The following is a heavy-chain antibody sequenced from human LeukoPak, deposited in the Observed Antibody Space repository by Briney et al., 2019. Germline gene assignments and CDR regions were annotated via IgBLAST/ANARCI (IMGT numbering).Heavy chain of an antibody. V-gene: IGHV3-48*01. CDR3: ARKSGGYDFWSGYYLWFDP. J-gene: IGHJ5*02. Sequence: GGSLRLSCAASGFTFSNAWMNWVRQAPGKGLEWVSYISSSSSTIYYADSVKGRFTISRDNAKNSLYLQMNSLRAEDTAVYYCARKSGGYDFWSGYYLWFDPWGQGTLVTVSS. CDR2: ISSSSSTI. CDR1: GFTFSNAW. D-gene: IGHD3-3*01.